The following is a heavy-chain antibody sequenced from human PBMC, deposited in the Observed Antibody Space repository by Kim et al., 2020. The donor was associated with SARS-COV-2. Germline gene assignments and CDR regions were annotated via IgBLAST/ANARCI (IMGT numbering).Heavy chain of an antibody. V-gene: IGHV2-5*02. D-gene: IGHD3-9*01. CDR1: GFSLTTTGVG. CDR3: AYSKDYDLLTGYLQ. CDR2: VYWDDDK. J-gene: IGHJ4*02. Sequence: SGPTLVNPTPTLTLTCTFSGFSLTTTGVGVGWIRQPPGKALEWLALVYWDDDKRYSPSLRSRLTITKDTSKNQVVLTLTNMDPVDTGTYYCAYSKDYDLLTGYLQWGQGTLVTVSS.